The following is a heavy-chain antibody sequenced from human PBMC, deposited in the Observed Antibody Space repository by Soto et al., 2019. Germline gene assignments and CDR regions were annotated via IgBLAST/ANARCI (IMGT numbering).Heavy chain of an antibody. Sequence: PSENLSLTSAVYGGSFSGYYWSWIRQPPGKGLEWIGEINHSGSTNYNPSLKSRVTISVDTSKNQFSLKLSSVTAADTAVYYCARGVGYRAYYYYYYGMDVCGQGSTVIVSS. CDR1: GGSFSGYY. CDR2: INHSGST. V-gene: IGHV4-34*01. CDR3: ARGVGYRAYYYYYYGMDV. D-gene: IGHD6-13*01. J-gene: IGHJ6*02.